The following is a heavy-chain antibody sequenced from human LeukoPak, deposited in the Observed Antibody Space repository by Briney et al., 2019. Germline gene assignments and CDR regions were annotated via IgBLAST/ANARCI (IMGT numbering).Heavy chain of an antibody. J-gene: IGHJ4*02. CDR2: IWYDGSNK. CDR1: GFTFSRHA. V-gene: IGHV3-33*06. CDR3: AKVTDSSGYFPSDC. Sequence: GGSLRLSCAASGFTFSRHAMHWVRQAPGKGLEWVAVIWYDGSNKYYADSVKGRSTISRDNSNNTLYLQLNSLRADDTAVYYCAKVTDSSGYFPSDCWGQGTLVTVSS. D-gene: IGHD3-22*01.